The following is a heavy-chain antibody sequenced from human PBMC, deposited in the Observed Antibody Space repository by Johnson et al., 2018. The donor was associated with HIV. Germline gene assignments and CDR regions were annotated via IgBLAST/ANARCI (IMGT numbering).Heavy chain of an antibody. V-gene: IGHV3-30*04. CDR1: GFIFSNYP. D-gene: IGHD7-27*01. CDR2: ISFDGSNK. J-gene: IGHJ3*02. CDR3: ARQLGSDAFDI. Sequence: QVQLVESGGGVVQPGRSLRLSCAASGFIFSNYPMHWVRQAPGKGLEWVAVISFDGSNKYFADSVKGRFTISRDNSKNSLYLQMNSLRAEDTAVYYCARQLGSDAFDIWGQGTMVTVSS.